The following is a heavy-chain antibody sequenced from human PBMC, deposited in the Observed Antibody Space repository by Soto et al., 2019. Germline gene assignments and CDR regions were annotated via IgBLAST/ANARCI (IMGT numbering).Heavy chain of an antibody. V-gene: IGHV1-8*01. CDR1: GYTFTSYE. CDR3: ARGPLVSVAPDY. Sequence: QVQLVQSGAEVKKPGASVKVSCKASGYTFTSYEINWVRQATGQGLEWMGWMNPNSGNTGYAQKFQGRVTMTRNTSINTAYMELSSLRSEDTAVYYCARGPLVSVAPDYWAQGTLVTVSS. J-gene: IGHJ4*02. D-gene: IGHD2-2*01. CDR2: MNPNSGNT.